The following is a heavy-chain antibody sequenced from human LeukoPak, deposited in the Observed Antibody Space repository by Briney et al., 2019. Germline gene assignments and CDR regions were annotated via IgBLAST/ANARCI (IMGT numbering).Heavy chain of an antibody. CDR3: ALYLAARGWFDP. CDR1: GYTFTSYD. J-gene: IGHJ5*02. CDR2: MNPNSGNT. V-gene: IGHV1-8*01. Sequence: GASVKVSCEASGYTFTSYDINWVRQATGQGLEWMGWMNPNSGNTGYAQKFQGRVTMTRNTSISTAYMELSSLRSEDTAVYYCALYLAARGWFDPWGQGTLVTVSS. D-gene: IGHD6-6*01.